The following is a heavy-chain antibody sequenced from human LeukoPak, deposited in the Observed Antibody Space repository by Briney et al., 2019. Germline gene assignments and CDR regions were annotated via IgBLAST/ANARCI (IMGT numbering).Heavy chain of an antibody. CDR3: ARHEGLARPFDY. V-gene: IGHV4-59*08. Sequence: SETLSLTCSVSGSSISNYYWSWIRQSPGKGLEWIGYIYSTGSTDYNPSLKSRVTISVETSKSQFSLRLSSVTAADTAVYFCARHEGLARPFDYWGQGTLVPVSS. CDR1: GSSISNYY. D-gene: IGHD6-19*01. J-gene: IGHJ4*02. CDR2: IYSTGST.